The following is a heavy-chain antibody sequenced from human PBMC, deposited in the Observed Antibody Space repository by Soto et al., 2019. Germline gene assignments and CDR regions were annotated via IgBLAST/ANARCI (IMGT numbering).Heavy chain of an antibody. CDR2: MYNSGST. V-gene: IGHV4-30-2*01. CDR1: GGSISSGGYS. D-gene: IGHD3-10*01. J-gene: IGHJ5*02. Sequence: SETLSLTCAVSGGSISSGGYSWSWIRQPPGKGLEWIGYMYNSGSTYYNPSLKNRVTISIDRSKNQFSLKLSSVTASDTAVYYCARHGAGYYYGSGSYYNLYWFDPWGQGTLVTVS. CDR3: ARHGAGYYYGSGSYYNLYWFDP.